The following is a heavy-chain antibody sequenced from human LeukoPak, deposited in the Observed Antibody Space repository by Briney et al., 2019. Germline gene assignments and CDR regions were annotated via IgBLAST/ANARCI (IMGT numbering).Heavy chain of an antibody. Sequence: GASVKVSCKASGYTFTSYGISWVRQAPGQGLEWMGWISAYNGNTNYAQKLQGRVTMTTDTSTSTAYMELRSLRSDDTAVYYCARAYYYDSSAYYPEAYWGQGTLVTVSS. D-gene: IGHD3-22*01. CDR1: GYTFTSYG. CDR2: ISAYNGNT. CDR3: ARAYYYDSSAYYPEAY. J-gene: IGHJ4*02. V-gene: IGHV1-18*01.